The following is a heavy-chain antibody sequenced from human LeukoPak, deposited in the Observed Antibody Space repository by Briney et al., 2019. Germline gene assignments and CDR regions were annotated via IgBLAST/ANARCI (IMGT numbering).Heavy chain of an antibody. Sequence: PGRSLRLSCAASGFTFSSYSMNWVRQAPGKGLEWVSSISSSSSYIYYADSVKGRFTISRDNAKNSLYLQMNSLRAEDTAVYYCARDLIPGYCYTTSCYTYFDYWGQGTLVTVSS. J-gene: IGHJ4*02. CDR1: GFTFSSYS. D-gene: IGHD2-2*02. CDR3: ARDLIPGYCYTTSCYTYFDY. V-gene: IGHV3-21*01. CDR2: ISSSSSYI.